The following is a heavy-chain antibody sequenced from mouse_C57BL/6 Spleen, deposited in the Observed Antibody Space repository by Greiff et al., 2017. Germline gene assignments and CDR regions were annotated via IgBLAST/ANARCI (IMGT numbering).Heavy chain of an antibody. D-gene: IGHD3-2*02. Sequence: QVQLQQPGAELVRPGSSVKLSCKASGYTFTSYWMHWVKQRPIQGLEWIGNIDPSDSETHYNQKFKDKATLTVDKSSSTAYMQLSSLTSEDSAVYYCARSSSSGYLYAMDYWGQGTSVTVSS. CDR2: IDPSDSET. V-gene: IGHV1-52*01. CDR3: ARSSSSGYLYAMDY. J-gene: IGHJ4*01. CDR1: GYTFTSYW.